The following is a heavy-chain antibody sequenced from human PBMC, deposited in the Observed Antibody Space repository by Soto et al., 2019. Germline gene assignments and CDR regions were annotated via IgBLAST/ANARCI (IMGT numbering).Heavy chain of an antibody. Sequence: SQTLSLTCTVSSGSIDSSSYYWGWIRQSPGKGLEWIGSVYYSGTTSYNPSLNSRVTMSVDKSKNQFSLRMTSMTVADTALYYCVRPASFGAGTWFDYWGQGILVTVSS. J-gene: IGHJ4*02. CDR2: VYYSGTT. V-gene: IGHV4-39*01. CDR1: SGSIDSSSYY. CDR3: VRPASFGAGTWFDY. D-gene: IGHD3-16*01.